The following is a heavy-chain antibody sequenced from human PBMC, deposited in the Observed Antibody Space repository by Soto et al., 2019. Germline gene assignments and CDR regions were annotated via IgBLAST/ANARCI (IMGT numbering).Heavy chain of an antibody. Sequence: QVQLVESGGGVVQPGRSLRLSCAASGFTFSSYGMHWVRQAPGKGLEWVAVISYDGSNKYYADSVKGRFTISRDNSKNTLYLQMNRLRDEDMAVYYCAKDRFVRLYYDSSGYCDYWGQGTLVTVSS. CDR3: AKDRFVRLYYDSSGYCDY. J-gene: IGHJ4*02. V-gene: IGHV3-30*18. CDR1: GFTFSSYG. D-gene: IGHD3-22*01. CDR2: ISYDGSNK.